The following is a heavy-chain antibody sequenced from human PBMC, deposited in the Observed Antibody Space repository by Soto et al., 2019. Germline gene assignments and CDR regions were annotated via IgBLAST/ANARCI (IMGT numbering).Heavy chain of an antibody. CDR3: VRGTGGYVCYNVMDV. Sequence: SETLSLTCTVSCGSLRSYYSSWIRPSAGTGLESSVRSNTTGTTNCNPHLKSRVTMSVDASKNQFSLNLSSVTAADTDVYYCVRGTGGYVCYNVMDVWGQGTMVTNSS. CDR1: CGSLRSYY. J-gene: IGHJ6*02. D-gene: IGHD6-25*01. CDR2: SNTTGTT. V-gene: IGHV4-4*07.